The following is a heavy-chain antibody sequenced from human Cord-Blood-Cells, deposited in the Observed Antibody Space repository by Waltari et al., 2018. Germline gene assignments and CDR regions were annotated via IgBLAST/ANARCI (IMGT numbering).Heavy chain of an antibody. CDR2: IYYSGST. CDR3: ARWDRLVGAFDY. CDR1: GGSISSYY. J-gene: IGHJ4*02. D-gene: IGHD1-26*01. Sequence: QVQLQESGPGLVKPSETLSLTCTVSGGSISSYYWSWIRQPPGKGLDWIGYIYYSGSTNYNPSLKSRVTISVDTSKNQFSLKLSSVTAADTAVYYCARWDRLVGAFDYWGQGTLVTVSS. V-gene: IGHV4-59*08.